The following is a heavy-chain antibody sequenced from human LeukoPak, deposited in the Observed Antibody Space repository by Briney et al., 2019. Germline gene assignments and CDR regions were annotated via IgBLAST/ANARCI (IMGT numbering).Heavy chain of an antibody. CDR1: GGSISSGSYY. CDR3: ARRGRRVVGATSHFDY. D-gene: IGHD1-26*01. Sequence: SETLSLTCTVSGGSISSGSYYWSWIRQPAGKGLEWIGRIYTSGSTNYNPSLKSRVTISVDTSKNQFSLKLSSVTAADTAVYYCARRGRRVVGATSHFDYWGQGTLVTVSS. J-gene: IGHJ4*02. V-gene: IGHV4-61*02. CDR2: IYTSGST.